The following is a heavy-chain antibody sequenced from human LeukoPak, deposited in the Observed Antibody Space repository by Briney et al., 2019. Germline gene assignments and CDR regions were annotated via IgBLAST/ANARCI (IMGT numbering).Heavy chain of an antibody. CDR1: GLIFSGYA. D-gene: IGHD4-17*01. CDR3: ARDGHGVPLDY. CDR2: ISYDGTEK. Sequence: GGSLRLSCAASGLIFSGYAMHWVRQAPGKGLEWVAVISYDGTEKHYGDSVKGRFTISRDNSKNTLYLQMNSLRVGDTALYYCARDGHGVPLDYWGQGTLVTVSS. J-gene: IGHJ4*02. V-gene: IGHV3-30-3*01.